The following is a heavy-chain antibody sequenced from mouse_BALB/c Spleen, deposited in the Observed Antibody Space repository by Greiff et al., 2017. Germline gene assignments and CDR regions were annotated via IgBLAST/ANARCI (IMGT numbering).Heavy chain of an antibody. V-gene: IGHV1-7*01. D-gene: IGHD1-1*01. CDR3: ARWEKFITTPEAWFAY. Sequence: QVQLQQSGAELAKPGASVKMSCKASGYTFTSYWMHWVKQRPGQGLEWIGYINPSTGYTEYNQKFKDKATLTADKSSSTAYMQLSSLTSEDSAVYYCARWEKFITTPEAWFAYWGQGTLVTVSA. CDR1: GYTFTSYW. J-gene: IGHJ3*01. CDR2: INPSTGYT.